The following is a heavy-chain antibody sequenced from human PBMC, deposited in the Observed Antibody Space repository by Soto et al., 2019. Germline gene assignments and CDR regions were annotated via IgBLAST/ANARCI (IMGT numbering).Heavy chain of an antibody. D-gene: IGHD1-26*01. Sequence: PGGSLRLSCAASGFTFSSYSMNWVRQAPGKGLEWVSSISSSSSYIYYADSVKGRFTISRDNAKNSLYLQMNSLRAEDTAVYYCARDEAGSGSSPGAFDIWGQGTMVTVSS. CDR3: ARDEAGSGSSPGAFDI. CDR1: GFTFSSYS. J-gene: IGHJ3*02. CDR2: ISSSSSYI. V-gene: IGHV3-21*01.